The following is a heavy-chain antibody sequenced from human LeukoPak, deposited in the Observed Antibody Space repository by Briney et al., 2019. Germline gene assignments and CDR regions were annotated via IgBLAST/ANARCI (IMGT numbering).Heavy chain of an antibody. CDR1: GYTLTGYY. J-gene: IGHJ4*02. CDR3: ARLGSDY. D-gene: IGHD7-27*01. Sequence: ASVKVSCKASGYTLTGYYIHWVRQAPGQGLEWMGWINPYTGDTNSAQKFQGRVTMTRDTSISTAYMELSRLTSDDSAVYYCARLGSDYWGQGTLVTVSS. CDR2: INPYTGDT. V-gene: IGHV1-2*02.